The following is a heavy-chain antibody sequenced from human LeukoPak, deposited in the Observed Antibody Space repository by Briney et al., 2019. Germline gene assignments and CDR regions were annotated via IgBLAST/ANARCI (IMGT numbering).Heavy chain of an antibody. D-gene: IGHD6-13*01. CDR1: GFTXSTYA. J-gene: IGHJ4*02. V-gene: IGHV3-23*01. CDR3: AKSVLYSNSWYYFDY. Sequence: LRLSXXXSGFTXSTYAMTWVRQAPGKGLEWVSTIRGLGISAYYADSVKGRFTISRDNFKNTLYLQMNSLRAEDTAVYYCAKSVLYSNSWYYFDYWGQGTLVTVSS. CDR2: IRGLGISA.